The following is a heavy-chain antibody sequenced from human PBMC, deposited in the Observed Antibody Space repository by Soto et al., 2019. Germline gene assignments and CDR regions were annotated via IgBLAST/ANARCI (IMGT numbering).Heavy chain of an antibody. CDR1: GYPFTRYS. J-gene: IGHJ6*02. CDR3: ARASLTVFGAPYGMDV. D-gene: IGHD3-3*01. Sequence: AAVKVSCKASGYPFTRYSIRWVRQAPGQGLEWMGWISGYNGDTEYSKNFQGRLTMTIDTSTTTASMELRSLRSDDTAVYYCARASLTVFGAPYGMDVWGQGTSVTVSS. CDR2: ISGYNGDT. V-gene: IGHV1-18*04.